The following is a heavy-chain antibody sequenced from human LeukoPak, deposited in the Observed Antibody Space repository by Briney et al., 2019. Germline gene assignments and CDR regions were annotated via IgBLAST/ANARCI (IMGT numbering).Heavy chain of an antibody. CDR1: GGSISSGDYY. D-gene: IGHD2-2*01. CDR2: IYYSGST. CDR3: ASGLCSSTSCSDY. Sequence: SETLSLTCTVSGGSISSGDYYWSWIRQPPGKGLEWIGYIYYSGSTYYNPSLKSRVTISVDTSKNQFSLKLSSVTAADTAVYYRASGLCSSTSCSDYWGQGTLVTVSS. J-gene: IGHJ4*02. V-gene: IGHV4-30-4*08.